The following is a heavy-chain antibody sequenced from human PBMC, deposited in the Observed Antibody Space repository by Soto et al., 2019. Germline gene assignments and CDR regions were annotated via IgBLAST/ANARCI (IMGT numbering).Heavy chain of an antibody. Sequence: QVQLQESGPGLVKPSQTLSLTCTVSGGSISSGGCYWNWIRQHPGKGLEWIGYSYYIGRTYYNPSLNSRVTKSPNTSKNQITLKLRSVTAADTAVYYCARSVCPWGQGTLVTVSS. V-gene: IGHV4-31*03. J-gene: IGHJ5*02. CDR3: ARSVCP. CDR1: GGSISSGGCY. D-gene: IGHD3-16*01. CDR2: SYYIGRT.